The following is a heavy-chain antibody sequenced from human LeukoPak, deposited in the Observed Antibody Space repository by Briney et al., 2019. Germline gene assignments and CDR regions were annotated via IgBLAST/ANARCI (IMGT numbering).Heavy chain of an antibody. D-gene: IGHD3-10*01. CDR2: IIAYNGNT. CDR1: GYTFTSYS. CDR3: ASLGTGGPY. V-gene: IGHV1-18*04. J-gene: IGHJ4*02. Sequence: ASVKVSCKSSGYTFTSYSISWVRQAPGQGLEWMGWIIAYNGNTNYAQKLQGRVTMTTDTSTSTAYMELRSMRSDDTAVYYCASLGTGGPYWGQGTLVTVSS.